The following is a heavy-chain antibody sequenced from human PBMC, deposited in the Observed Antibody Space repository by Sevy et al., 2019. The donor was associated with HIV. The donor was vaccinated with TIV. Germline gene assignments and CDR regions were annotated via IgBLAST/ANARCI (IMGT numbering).Heavy chain of an antibody. V-gene: IGHV3-30*18. J-gene: IGHJ4*02. CDR1: GFTFSSYG. CDR2: ISYDGSNK. Sequence: GGSLRLSCAASGFTFSSYGMHWVRQAPGKGLEWVAVISYDGSNKYYADSVKGRFTISRDNSKNTLYLQMNSLRAEETAVYYCAKDLQKYYYGSGSRADYWGQGTLVTVSS. D-gene: IGHD3-10*01. CDR3: AKDLQKYYYGSGSRADY.